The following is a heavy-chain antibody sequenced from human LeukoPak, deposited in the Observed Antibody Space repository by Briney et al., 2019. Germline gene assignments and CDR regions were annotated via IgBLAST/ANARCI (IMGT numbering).Heavy chain of an antibody. CDR3: AKEIPYYYDSSGNAFDI. CDR2: ISGSGGST. CDR1: GFTFSSYA. Sequence: GGSLRLSCAASGFTFSSYAMSWVRQAPGKGLEWVSAISGSGGSTYYADSVKGRFTISRDNSKNTLYLQMNSLRAEDTAVYYCAKEIPYYYDSSGNAFDIWGQGTMVTVSS. V-gene: IGHV3-23*01. D-gene: IGHD3-22*01. J-gene: IGHJ3*02.